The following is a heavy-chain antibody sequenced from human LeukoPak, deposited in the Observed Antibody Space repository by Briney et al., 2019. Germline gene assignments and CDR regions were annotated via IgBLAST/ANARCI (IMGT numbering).Heavy chain of an antibody. V-gene: IGHV1-46*01. CDR2: INPSGGST. CDR1: GYTFTSYC. D-gene: IGHD6-19*01. J-gene: IGHJ4*02. CDR3: ASGIAVAGIDY. Sequence: GASVKVSCKASGYTFTSYCMHWVRQAPGQGLEWMGIINPSGGSTSYAQKFQGRVTMTRDTSTSTVYMELSSLRSEDTAVYYCASGIAVAGIDYWGQGTLVTVSS.